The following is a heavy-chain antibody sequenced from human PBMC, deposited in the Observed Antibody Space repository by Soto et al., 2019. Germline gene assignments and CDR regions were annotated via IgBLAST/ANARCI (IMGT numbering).Heavy chain of an antibody. CDR1: GYTFTSYG. Sequence: QVQLVQSGAEVKKPGASVKVSCKASGYTFTSYGISWVRQAPGQGLEWMGWISAYNGNTNYAQKLQGRVTMTTDTTTSTAYMELRSLRSDDTAVYYCARDGAAAGPDYYYYYGMDVWGQGTTVTVSS. D-gene: IGHD6-13*01. CDR2: ISAYNGNT. J-gene: IGHJ6*02. CDR3: ARDGAAAGPDYYYYYGMDV. V-gene: IGHV1-18*01.